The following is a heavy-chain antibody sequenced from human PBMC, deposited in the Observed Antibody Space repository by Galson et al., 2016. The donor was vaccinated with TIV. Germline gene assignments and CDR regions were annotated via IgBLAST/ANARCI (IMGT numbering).Heavy chain of an antibody. CDR2: INHFRSS. CDR3: ARVQWVSSLVSYYYYLDV. CDR1: GGSISGYY. Sequence: SETLSLTCGVYGGSISGYYWGWFRQPPGKGLEWIGEINHFRSSNYNPSLKSRLTISIDTPKKQFSLSLRSVTAADTAVYYCARVQWVSSLVSYYYYLDVWGKGTTVIVSS. J-gene: IGHJ6*03. V-gene: IGHV4-34*01. D-gene: IGHD5/OR15-5a*01.